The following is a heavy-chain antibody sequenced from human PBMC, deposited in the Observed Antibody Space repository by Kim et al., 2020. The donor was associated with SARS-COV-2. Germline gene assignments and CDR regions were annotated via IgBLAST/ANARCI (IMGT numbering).Heavy chain of an antibody. CDR2: IYNSGST. V-gene: IGHV4-4*02. J-gene: IGHJ4*02. CDR1: GGSISSSNW. Sequence: SETLSLTCAVSGGSISSSNWWSWVRQPPGKGLEWIGEIYNSGSTNYTPSLKRRVTISVDKSKNQFSRKRSSVTAADTAVYYCAGGMRYYFDYWGQGTLVTVSS. CDR3: AGGMRYYFDY.